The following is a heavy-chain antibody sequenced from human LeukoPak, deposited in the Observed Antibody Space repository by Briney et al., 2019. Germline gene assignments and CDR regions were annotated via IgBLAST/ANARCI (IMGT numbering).Heavy chain of an antibody. Sequence: GASVKVSCKASGYTFTSYDINWVRQATGQGLEWMGWMNPNSGNTGYAQKFQGRVTMTRNTSISTAYMELSSLRSEDTAVYYCAXXGKMATIGDYYYYMDVWGKGTTVTISS. CDR1: GYTFTSYD. CDR2: MNPNSGNT. D-gene: IGHD5-24*01. J-gene: IGHJ6*03. V-gene: IGHV1-8*01. CDR3: AXXGKMATIGDYYYYMDV.